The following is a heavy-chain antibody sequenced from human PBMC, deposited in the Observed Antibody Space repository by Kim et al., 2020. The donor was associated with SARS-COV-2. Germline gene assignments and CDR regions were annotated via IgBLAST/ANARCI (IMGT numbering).Heavy chain of an antibody. CDR2: MFGGGTH. CDR1: GFSVGDIY. J-gene: IGHJ5*02. Sequence: GGSLRLSCVASGFSVGDIYMSWVRQAPGRGPEWVSVMFGGGTHYYADSVRGRFTISRDVSRNTLYLQMNNLRGDDTAIYYCARDHYSGGAWGQGTLVTVS. V-gene: IGHV3-53*01. CDR3: ARDHYSGGA. D-gene: IGHD2-15*01.